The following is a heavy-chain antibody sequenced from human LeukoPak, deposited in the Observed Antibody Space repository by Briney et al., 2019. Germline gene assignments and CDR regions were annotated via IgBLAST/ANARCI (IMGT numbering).Heavy chain of an antibody. D-gene: IGHD3-10*01. J-gene: IGHJ5*02. CDR3: ARGLATMVRGPRNNWFDP. CDR2: IYFSGST. CDR1: GGSISSGGYY. Sequence: SETLSRTCTVSGGSISSGGYYWSWIRQHPGKGLEWIVYIYFSGSTYFNPSLKSRVTISVDTSKNQFSLKLSSVTDADTAVYYCARGLATMVRGPRNNWFDPWGQGTLVTVSS. V-gene: IGHV4-31*03.